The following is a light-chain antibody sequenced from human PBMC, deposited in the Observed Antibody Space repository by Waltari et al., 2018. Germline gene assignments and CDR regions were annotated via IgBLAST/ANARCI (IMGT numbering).Light chain of an antibody. J-gene: IGKJ4*01. CDR1: QSITNY. V-gene: IGKV3-11*01. CDR3: QHRSTWPPT. Sequence: EIVLTQPPATPSLTPGERATLSCRASQSITNYLAWYQQKPGQAPRLLIYDSINRATGIPARFSGGGSGTDFTLTITSLEPEDFAFYYCQHRSTWPPTFGGGTNVVL. CDR2: DSI.